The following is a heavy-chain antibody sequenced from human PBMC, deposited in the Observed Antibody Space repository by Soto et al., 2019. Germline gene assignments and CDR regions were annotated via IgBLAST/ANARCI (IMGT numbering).Heavy chain of an antibody. CDR1: GGSFSGYY. J-gene: IGHJ4*02. V-gene: IGHV4-59*12. CDR2: IYYSGST. Sequence: SETLSLTCAVYGGSFSGYYWSWIRQPPGKGLEWIGYIYYSGSTNYNPSLKSRVTISVDKSKNQFSLKLSSVTAADTAVYYCARDLPSDYWGQGIQVTVSS. CDR3: ARDLPSDY.